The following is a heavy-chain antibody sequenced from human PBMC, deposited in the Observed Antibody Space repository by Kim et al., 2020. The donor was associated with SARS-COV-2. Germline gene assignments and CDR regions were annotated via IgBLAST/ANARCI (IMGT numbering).Heavy chain of an antibody. Sequence: GGSLRLSCAASGFTFSNFAMHWVRQAPGKGLEWVALISYDGSKKYYADSLKGRFTISRDSSKNTLYLQMNSLRAEDTAVYYCAKDSSFYMNTFGGDSGGLDVWGQGTTVTVSS. CDR3: AKDSSFYMNTFGGDSGGLDV. J-gene: IGHJ6*02. D-gene: IGHD3-16*01. V-gene: IGHV3-30*18. CDR1: GFTFSNFA. CDR2: ISYDGSKK.